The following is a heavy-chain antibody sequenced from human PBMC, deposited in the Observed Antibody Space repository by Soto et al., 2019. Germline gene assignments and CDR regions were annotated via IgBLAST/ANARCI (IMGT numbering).Heavy chain of an antibody. J-gene: IGHJ5*02. CDR1: GGTFSSYA. Sequence: GASVKVSCKASGGTFSSYAISWVRQAPGQGLEWMGGIIPIFGTANYAQKFQGRVTITADESTSTAYMELSSLRSEDTAVYYCARVPYDSSGYYYVENWFDPWGQGTLVTVSS. CDR3: ARVPYDSSGYYYVENWFDP. D-gene: IGHD3-22*01. CDR2: IIPIFGTA. V-gene: IGHV1-69*13.